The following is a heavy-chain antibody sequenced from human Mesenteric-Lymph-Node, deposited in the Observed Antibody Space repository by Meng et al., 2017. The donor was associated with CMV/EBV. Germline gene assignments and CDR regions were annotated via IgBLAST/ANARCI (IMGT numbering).Heavy chain of an antibody. J-gene: IGHJ4*02. CDR3: ARDHNWGPDY. D-gene: IGHD7-27*01. V-gene: IGHV1-2*02. Sequence: ASVKVSCKASRYSFTGYNIHWVRQAPGQGLEWMGWIYPDTGGTHYSRNFQGRITVTRDTSIRTVYLELDSLRSDDTAMYYCARDHNWGPDYWGQGTLVTVSS. CDR1: RYSFTGYN. CDR2: IYPDTGGT.